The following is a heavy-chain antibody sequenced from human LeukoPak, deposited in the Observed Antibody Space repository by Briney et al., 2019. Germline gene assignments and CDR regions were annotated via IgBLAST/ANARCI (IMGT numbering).Heavy chain of an antibody. CDR3: ARGEEYSSSSGPVDY. V-gene: IGHV3-11*06. J-gene: IGHJ4*02. CDR1: GFTFSDDY. D-gene: IGHD6-6*01. Sequence: PGGSLRLSCAASGFTFSDDYMSWIRQAPGKGLEWVSYISSRSNYTYYADSVKGRFTISRDNAKHSLYLQMNSLRAEDTAVYYCARGEEYSSSSGPVDYWGQGTLVTVSS. CDR2: ISSRSNYT.